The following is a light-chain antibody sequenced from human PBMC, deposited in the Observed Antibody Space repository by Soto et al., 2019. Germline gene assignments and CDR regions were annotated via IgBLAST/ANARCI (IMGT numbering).Light chain of an antibody. CDR1: QSVSNN. CDR3: QQYNNWPRT. J-gene: IGKJ1*01. V-gene: IGKV3-15*01. Sequence: EIVLTQSPGTLSLSPGEIATLSCRASQSVSNNYLAWYQQKPGQAPRLLIYGASTRATGIPARFSGSGSGTEFTLTISSLQSEDFAVYYCQQYNNWPRTFGQGTRWIS. CDR2: GAS.